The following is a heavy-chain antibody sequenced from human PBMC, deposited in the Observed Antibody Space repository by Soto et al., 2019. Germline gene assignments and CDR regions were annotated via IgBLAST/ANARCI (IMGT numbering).Heavy chain of an antibody. CDR3: AREAYYYDSSGYFPKYFDS. CDR1: GGAISSGCYY. V-gene: IGHV4-31*03. D-gene: IGHD3-22*01. Sequence: TLSLTRTGSGGAISSGCYYWSLIRQHPGKGLERIGYTHYTGSAYYNPSLKSRLTISVDTSKNQFSLKLSSVTAEDTAVYYCAREAYYYDSSGYFPKYFDSWGQGTLLTVSS. CDR2: THYTGSA. J-gene: IGHJ4*02.